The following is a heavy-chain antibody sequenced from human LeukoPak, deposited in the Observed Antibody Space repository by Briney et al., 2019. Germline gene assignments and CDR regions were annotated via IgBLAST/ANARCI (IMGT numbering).Heavy chain of an antibody. CDR1: GGSISSSSYY. Sequence: SETLSLTCTVSGGSISSSSYYWGWIRQPPGKGLEWIGSIYYSGSTYYNPSLKSRVTISVDTSKNQFSLKLGSVTAADTAVYYCARVGGYVWGSYRYPFDYWGQGTLVTVSS. V-gene: IGHV4-39*07. CDR3: ARVGGYVWGSYRYPFDY. J-gene: IGHJ4*02. D-gene: IGHD3-16*02. CDR2: IYYSGST.